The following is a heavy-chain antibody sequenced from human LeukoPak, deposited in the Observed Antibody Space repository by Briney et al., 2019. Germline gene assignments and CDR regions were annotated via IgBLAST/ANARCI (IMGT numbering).Heavy chain of an antibody. CDR3: AISGNGYGEYGWFDP. Sequence: ASVKVSCKASGGTFSSYAISWVRQAPGQGLEWMGRVIPIFGTANYAQKFQGRVTITTDESTSTAYMELSSLRSEDTAVYYCAISGNGYGEYGWFDPAGQGTLVTVSS. CDR1: GGTFSSYA. V-gene: IGHV1-69*05. CDR2: VIPIFGTA. J-gene: IGHJ5*02. D-gene: IGHD4-17*01.